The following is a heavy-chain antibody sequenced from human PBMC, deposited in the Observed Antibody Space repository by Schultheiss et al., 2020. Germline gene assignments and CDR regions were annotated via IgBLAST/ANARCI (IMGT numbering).Heavy chain of an antibody. CDR3: ARVGGEDYGSGSGVNWFDP. CDR1: GGSISSYY. CDR2: IYYSGST. D-gene: IGHD3-10*01. V-gene: IGHV4-59*01. Sequence: SETLSLTCTVSGGSISSYYWSWIRQPPGKGLEWIGYIYYSGSTNYNPSLKSRVTISVDTSKNQFSLKLSSVTAADTAVYYCARVGGEDYGSGSGVNWFDPWGQGTLVTVSS. J-gene: IGHJ5*02.